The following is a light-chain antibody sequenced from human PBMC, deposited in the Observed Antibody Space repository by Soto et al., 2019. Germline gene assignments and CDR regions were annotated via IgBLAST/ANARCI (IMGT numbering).Light chain of an antibody. CDR3: QQRSNWPPYT. J-gene: IGKJ2*01. CDR2: DAS. Sequence: EIVLTQSPATLSLSPWERATISCRASQIVSSYLAWYQQKPGQAPRLLIYDASNRATGIPARFSGSVSGTDLTLYISSIEPEDFAVYYCQQRSNWPPYTFGEGPKLEIK. V-gene: IGKV3-11*01. CDR1: QIVSSY.